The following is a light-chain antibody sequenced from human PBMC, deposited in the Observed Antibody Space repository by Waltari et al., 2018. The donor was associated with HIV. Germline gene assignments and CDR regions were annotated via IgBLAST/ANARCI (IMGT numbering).Light chain of an antibody. CDR2: WAA. V-gene: IGKV4-1*01. CDR3: QQYYSTPIT. Sequence: DIVMTQSPDSLAVSLGARATINCKSSHSVLYTSNSNNYLAWYQQKPGQPPKLLIYWAATRESEVPSRFSGSGSGTEFTLTSSSLQSEDVAVYDCQQYYSTPITVGQGTRLESK. CDR1: HSVLYTSNSNNY. J-gene: IGKJ5*01.